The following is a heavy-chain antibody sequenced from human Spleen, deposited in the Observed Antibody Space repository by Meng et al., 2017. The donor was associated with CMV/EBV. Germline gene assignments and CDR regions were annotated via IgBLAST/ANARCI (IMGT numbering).Heavy chain of an antibody. D-gene: IGHD6-6*01. Sequence: SETLSLTCTVSDGSISSSSYFWGWIRQPPGKGLEYIGTIYYSGSTYYNPSLKSRVTISVDTSKNQFSLKLSSVTAADTAMYYCARAPSSSSDLWGQGTLVTVSS. CDR2: IYYSGST. CDR1: DGSISSSSYF. CDR3: ARAPSSSSDL. V-gene: IGHV4-39*01. J-gene: IGHJ5*02.